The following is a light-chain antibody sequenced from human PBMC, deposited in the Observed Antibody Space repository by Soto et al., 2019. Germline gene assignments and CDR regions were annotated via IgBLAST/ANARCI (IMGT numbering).Light chain of an antibody. CDR1: ESIYNNS. Sequence: EIVLTQSPGTLSLSPGESATLSCKASESIYNNSFAWYYQKPGQPPRLLIYGASTSATGIPDRFSGSGSGTDFVLSIDRLEVEDSGIYYCQQYGDSPFTFGPGTRVYIK. CDR3: QQYGDSPFT. V-gene: IGKV3-20*01. J-gene: IGKJ3*01. CDR2: GAS.